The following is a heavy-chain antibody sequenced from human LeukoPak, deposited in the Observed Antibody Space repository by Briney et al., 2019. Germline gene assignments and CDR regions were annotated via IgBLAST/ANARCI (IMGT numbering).Heavy chain of an antibody. V-gene: IGHV3-48*03. CDR1: GFTFSSYE. CDR2: ISSSGSTI. D-gene: IGHD2-2*01. J-gene: IGHJ4*02. Sequence: GGSLRLSCAASGFTFSSYEMNWVRQAPGKGLEWVSYISSSGSTIYYADSVKGRFTISRDNSKNTLYLEMNSLRAEDTAMYYCARASLYSSTFDYWGQGTLVTVSS. CDR3: ARASLYSSTFDY.